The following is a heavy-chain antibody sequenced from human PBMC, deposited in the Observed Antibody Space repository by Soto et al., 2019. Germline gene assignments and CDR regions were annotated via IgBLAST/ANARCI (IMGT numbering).Heavy chain of an antibody. CDR3: ARVGRDCSSTSCYWAPMSDAFDI. CDR1: GFTFSSYS. CDR2: ISSSSSYI. D-gene: IGHD2-2*01. Sequence: EVQLVESGGGLVKPGGSLRLSCAASGFTFSSYSMNWVRQAPGKGLEWVSSISSSSSYIYYADSVKGRFTISRDNAKNSLYLQMNSLRDEDTAVYYCARVGRDCSSTSCYWAPMSDAFDIWGQGTMVTVSS. V-gene: IGHV3-21*01. J-gene: IGHJ3*02.